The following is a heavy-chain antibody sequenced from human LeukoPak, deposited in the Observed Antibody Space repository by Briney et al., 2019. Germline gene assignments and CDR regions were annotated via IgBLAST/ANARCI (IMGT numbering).Heavy chain of an antibody. CDR1: GFTFSSYS. CDR3: ARASLGLAYHFDY. Sequence: GGSLRLSCAASGFTFSSYSMNWVRQAPGKGLEWVSSISSSSSYIYYADSVKGRFTIPRDNAKNSLYLQMNSLRAEDTAVYYCARASLGLAYHFDYWGQGTLVTVSS. J-gene: IGHJ4*02. V-gene: IGHV3-21*01. D-gene: IGHD3-16*01. CDR2: ISSSSSYI.